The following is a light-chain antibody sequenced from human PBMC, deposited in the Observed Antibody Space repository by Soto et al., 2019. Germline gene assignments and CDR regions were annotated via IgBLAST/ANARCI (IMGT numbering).Light chain of an antibody. J-gene: IGLJ2*01. Sequence: QSALTQSASVSGSPGQSITISCTGTSNDVGGYNYVSWYQQHPGKAPKLMMYEVSNRPSGVSDRFSGSKSGNTASLIISGLLAEDEADYYCSSFTSRTTVLFGGGTQLTVL. CDR2: EVS. CDR1: SNDVGGYNY. V-gene: IGLV2-14*01. CDR3: SSFTSRTTVL.